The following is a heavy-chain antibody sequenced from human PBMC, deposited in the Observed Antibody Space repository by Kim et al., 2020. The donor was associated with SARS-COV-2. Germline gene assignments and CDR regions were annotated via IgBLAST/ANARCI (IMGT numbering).Heavy chain of an antibody. Sequence: DGSTTSYADSVKGRFTISRDNAKKTLYLQRNSLRADDTAVYYCARDLLGGWGQGTLVTVSS. J-gene: IGHJ4*02. D-gene: IGHD3-16*01. CDR2: DGSTT. CDR3: ARDLLGG. V-gene: IGHV3-74*01.